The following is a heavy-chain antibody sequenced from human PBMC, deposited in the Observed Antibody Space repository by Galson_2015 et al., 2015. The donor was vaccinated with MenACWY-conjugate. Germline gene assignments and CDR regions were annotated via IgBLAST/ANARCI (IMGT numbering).Heavy chain of an antibody. D-gene: IGHD3-9*01. CDR2: ISDSGRTT. CDR3: AKDLVKNYEMLTGYFSD. Sequence: SLRLSCAASGFTFSSYAMTWVRQAPGKGLEWVSTISDSGRTTYYADAVQGRFTISRDNSKNKVFLQMNSLRAEDAAAYYCAKDLVKNYEMLTGYFSDWGQGALVTVSS. CDR1: GFTFSSYA. V-gene: IGHV3-23*01. J-gene: IGHJ4*02.